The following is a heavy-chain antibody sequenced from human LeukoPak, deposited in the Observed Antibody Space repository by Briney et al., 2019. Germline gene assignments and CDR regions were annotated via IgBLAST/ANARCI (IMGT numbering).Heavy chain of an antibody. D-gene: IGHD2-2*01. CDR1: GFTFSNHG. CDR2: ISGSGGFT. V-gene: IGHV3-23*01. J-gene: IGHJ5*02. Sequence: GGSLRLSCVASGFTFSNHGMSWVRQAPGKGLEWVSAISGSGGFTYYADSVKGRFTISRDNSKNTLYLQMNSLRAEDTAVYYCALGGRVVWSPFDPWGQGTLVTVSS. CDR3: ALGGRVVWSPFDP.